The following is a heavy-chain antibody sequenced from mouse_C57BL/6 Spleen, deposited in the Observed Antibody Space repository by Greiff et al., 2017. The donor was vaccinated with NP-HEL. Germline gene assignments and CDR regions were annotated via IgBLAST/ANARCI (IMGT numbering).Heavy chain of an antibody. J-gene: IGHJ1*03. CDR1: GYAFSSSW. CDR3: AREGENWDWYFDV. V-gene: IGHV1-82*01. D-gene: IGHD4-1*01. Sequence: VQLQQSGPELVKPGASVKISCKASGYAFSSSWMNWVKQRPGKGLEWIGRIYPGDGDTKYNGKFKGKATLTADKSSSTAYMQLSSLTSEDSAVYFCAREGENWDWYFDVWGTGTTVTVSS. CDR2: IYPGDGDT.